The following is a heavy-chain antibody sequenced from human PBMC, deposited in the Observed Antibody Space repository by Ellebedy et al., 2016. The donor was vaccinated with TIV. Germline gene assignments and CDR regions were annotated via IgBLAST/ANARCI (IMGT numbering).Heavy chain of an antibody. V-gene: IGHV3-74*01. D-gene: IGHD2-8*01. CDR2: MNEDGRTT. CDR1: GFTFSAYW. Sequence: GESLKISXVASGFTFSAYWMHWVRQAPGKGLTWVSRMNEDGRTTNYADSVQGRFTISRDNAKNTLYLQMNSLRAEDTAVYYCSSINEGDVDKWGQGTLVTVSS. CDR3: SSINEGDVDK. J-gene: IGHJ4*02.